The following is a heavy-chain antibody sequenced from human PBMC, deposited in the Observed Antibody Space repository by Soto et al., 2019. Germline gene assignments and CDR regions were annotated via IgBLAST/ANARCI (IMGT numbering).Heavy chain of an antibody. CDR2: IYYSGST. J-gene: IGHJ3*02. V-gene: IGHV4-39*01. D-gene: IGHD3-22*01. CDR3: ARQLDYYDSSGYAFDI. Sequence: SSETLSLTCTVSCGSISSSSYYWGWIRQPPGKGLEWIGSIYYSGSTYYNPSLKSRVTISVDTSKNQFSLKLSSVTAADTAVYYCARQLDYYDSSGYAFDIWGQGTMVTVSS. CDR1: CGSISSSSYY.